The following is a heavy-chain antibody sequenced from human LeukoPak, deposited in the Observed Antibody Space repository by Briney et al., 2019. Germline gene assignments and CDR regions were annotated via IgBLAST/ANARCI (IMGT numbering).Heavy chain of an antibody. CDR2: IYYSGST. J-gene: IGHJ4*02. D-gene: IGHD1-26*01. Sequence: SDTLSLTCTVSGGSISSGGYYWRWIRQHPGKGLEWIGYIYYSGSTYYNPSLKSRVTISVDTSKNQFSLKLSSVTAADTAVYYCARGGELLLRYYFDYWGQGTLVTVSS. V-gene: IGHV4-31*03. CDR3: ARGGELLLRYYFDY. CDR1: GGSISSGGYY.